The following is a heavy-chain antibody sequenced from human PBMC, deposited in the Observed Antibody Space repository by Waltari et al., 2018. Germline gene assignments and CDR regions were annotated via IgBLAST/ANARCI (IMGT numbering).Heavy chain of an antibody. V-gene: IGHV4-59*01. CDR2: IYYSGST. J-gene: IGHJ4*02. D-gene: IGHD1-7*01. CDR3: ARGDNWNYGPSGGSFDY. Sequence: QVQLQESGPGLVKPSETLSLTCTVSGGSISSYYWSWLRQPPGKGLEWIGYIYYSGSTNYNPALKSRVTISVDTSKNQFSLKLSSVTAADTAVYYCARGDNWNYGPSGGSFDYWGQGTLVTVSS. CDR1: GGSISSYY.